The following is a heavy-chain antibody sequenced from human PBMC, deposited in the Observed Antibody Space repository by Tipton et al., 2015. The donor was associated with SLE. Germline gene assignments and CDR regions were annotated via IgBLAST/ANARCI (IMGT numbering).Heavy chain of an antibody. V-gene: IGHV4-61*02. D-gene: IGHD6-6*01. CDR1: GGSISSGSYY. J-gene: IGHJ4*02. Sequence: TLSLTCTVPGGSISSGSYYWSWIRQPAGKGLEWIGRIYTSGSTNYNPSLKSRVTISVDTSKNRFSLKLSSVTAADTAVYYCARGLISARFDYWGQGTLVTVSS. CDR3: ARGLISARFDY. CDR2: IYTSGST.